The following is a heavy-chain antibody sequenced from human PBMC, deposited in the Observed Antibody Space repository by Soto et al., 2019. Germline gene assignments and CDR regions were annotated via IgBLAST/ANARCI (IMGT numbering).Heavy chain of an antibody. J-gene: IGHJ4*02. CDR3: ARGETDTGGQYDY. D-gene: IGHD3-16*01. CDR2: IYYSGST. CDR1: GGSLIIGGYY. V-gene: IGHV4-31*03. Sequence: RSLTCTVSGGSLIIGGYYWSWIRQHPGKGLEWIGYIYYSGSTYYNPSLKSRVTISVDTSKNQFSLKLSSVTAADTAVYYCARGETDTGGQYDYWGQGTLVTVSS.